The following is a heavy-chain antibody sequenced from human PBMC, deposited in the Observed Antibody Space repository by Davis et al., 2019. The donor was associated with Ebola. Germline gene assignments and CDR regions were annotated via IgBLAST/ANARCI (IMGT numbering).Heavy chain of an antibody. J-gene: IGHJ5*01. CDR2: ISAYNGNT. CDR1: SYTFTSYG. CDR3: AREAGATTRIYDS. D-gene: IGHD1-26*01. V-gene: IGHV1-18*01. Sequence: ASVKVSCKASSYTFTSYGISWVRQAPGQGLEWMGWISAYNGNTNYAQKLQGRVTMTTDTSRSTAYMELRSLGSDDTAVNYCAREAGATTRIYDSWGQGTLVTVSS.